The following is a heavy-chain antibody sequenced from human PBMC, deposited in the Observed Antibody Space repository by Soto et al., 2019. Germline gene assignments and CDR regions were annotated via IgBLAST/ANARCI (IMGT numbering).Heavy chain of an antibody. J-gene: IGHJ6*02. CDR2: IDWDDDK. Sequence: SGPTLVNPTQTLTLTCTFPGFSLSTSGMCVSWIRQPPGKALEWLALIDWDDDKYYSTPLKTRLTISKDTSKNQVVLTMTNMDPVDTATYYCARTYKRWPRYYYYGMDVWGQGTTVTVSS. CDR3: ARTYKRWPRYYYYGMDV. CDR1: GFSLSTSGMC. V-gene: IGHV2-70*01. D-gene: IGHD1-20*01.